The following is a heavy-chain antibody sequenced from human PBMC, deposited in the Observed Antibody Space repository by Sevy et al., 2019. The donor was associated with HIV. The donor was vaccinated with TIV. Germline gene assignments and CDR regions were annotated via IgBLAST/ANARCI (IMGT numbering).Heavy chain of an antibody. CDR1: GFMFSNYW. V-gene: IGHV3-7*03. Sequence: GGSLRLSCVASGFMFSNYWMSWVRQAPGKGLEWVANIKRDGSEKYYGASVKGRFTISRDNAKNSLYLQMNSLRDDDTDVHYCARDCSSSSCLWGMDVWGPGTTVTVSS. CDR2: IKRDGSEK. CDR3: ARDCSSSSCLWGMDV. J-gene: IGHJ6*02. D-gene: IGHD2-2*01.